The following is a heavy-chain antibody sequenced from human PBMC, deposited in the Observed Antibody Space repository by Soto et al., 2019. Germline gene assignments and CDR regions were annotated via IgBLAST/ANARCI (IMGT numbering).Heavy chain of an antibody. J-gene: IGHJ5*02. CDR3: ARHGLDFWSGYLNCSVP. V-gene: IGHV4-39*01. Sequence: SETLSLTCTVSGGSISSSGYYWGWIRQPPGKGLEWIGNIYYSGSTYYNPSLKSRVTISVDTSKNQFSLKLSSVTAADTAVYYCARHGLDFWSGYLNCSVPWGQGTLVNVSS. CDR1: GGSISSSGYY. D-gene: IGHD3-3*01. CDR2: IYYSGST.